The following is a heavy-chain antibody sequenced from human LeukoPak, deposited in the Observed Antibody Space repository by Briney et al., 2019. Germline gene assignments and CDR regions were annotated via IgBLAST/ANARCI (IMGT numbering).Heavy chain of an antibody. D-gene: IGHD6-13*01. CDR3: AMIASSWYQFDY. Sequence: ASVKVSCKASGYTFTGYYMHWVRQAPGQGLEWMGRINPNSGGTNYAQKFQGRVTMTRGTSISTAYMELSRLRSDDTAVYYCAMIASSWYQFDYWGQGTLVTVSS. J-gene: IGHJ4*02. V-gene: IGHV1-2*06. CDR2: INPNSGGT. CDR1: GYTFTGYY.